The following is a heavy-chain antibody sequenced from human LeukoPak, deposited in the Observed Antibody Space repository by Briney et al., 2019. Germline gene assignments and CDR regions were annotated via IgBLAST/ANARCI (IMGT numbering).Heavy chain of an antibody. J-gene: IGHJ6*02. CDR1: GGSFSGYY. CDR2: INHSGST. D-gene: IGHD3-10*01. V-gene: IGHV4-34*01. CDR3: ARCRSGLYMVRGVHFYYYYGMDV. Sequence: SETLSLTCAVYGGSFSGYYWSWIRQPPGKGLEWIGEINHSGSTNYNPSLKSRVTISVDTSKNQFSLKLSSVTAADTAVYYCARCRSGLYMVRGVHFYYYYGMDVWGQGTTVTVSS.